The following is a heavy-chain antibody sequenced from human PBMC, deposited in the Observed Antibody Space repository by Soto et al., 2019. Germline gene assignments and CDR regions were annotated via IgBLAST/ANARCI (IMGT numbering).Heavy chain of an antibody. CDR3: AKDGGQAYCNSPGCSAEHLDY. CDR1: GFTFSNYA. D-gene: IGHD2-2*01. V-gene: IGHV3-30*18. Sequence: QVQLVESGGGVVQPGRSLRLSCVASGFTFSNYAMHWVRQAPGKGLEWVAIVSYDGDNEYYADSVRGRFFISRDNSRNTLYLQTSSLRHEDTAVYYCAKDGGQAYCNSPGCSAEHLDYWGRGTQVTVSS. CDR2: VSYDGDNE. J-gene: IGHJ4*02.